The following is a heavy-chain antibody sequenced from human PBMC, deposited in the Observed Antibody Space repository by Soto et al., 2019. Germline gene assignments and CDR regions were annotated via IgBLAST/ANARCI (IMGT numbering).Heavy chain of an antibody. V-gene: IGHV3-33*05. CDR1: GFTFRSYV. Sequence: QVQLVESGGGVVQPGTSLRLSCVGSGFTFRSYVIHWVRQATGKGLEWVALTSYDGSNNFYGDSVKGRFTISRHNSRNTVELQMDSLRFGDTALYNCARWGTTGGLDVWGPGALVSVSS. J-gene: IGHJ4*02. CDR2: TSYDGSNN. CDR3: ARWGTTGGLDV. D-gene: IGHD3-16*01.